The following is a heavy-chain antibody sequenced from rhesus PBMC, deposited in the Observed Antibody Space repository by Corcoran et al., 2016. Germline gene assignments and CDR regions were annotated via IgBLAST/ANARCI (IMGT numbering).Heavy chain of an antibody. Sequence: QVQLQESGPGLVKPSETLSLTCAVSGGSISSGYYYWRWIRQPPRKGLEYIGYISGSSGSTYYNPSLKSRVTISKDTSKNQFSLKLSSVTAADTAVYYCARDLYYGSSPYYFDYWGQGVLVTVSS. CDR2: ISGSSGST. J-gene: IGHJ4*01. CDR3: ARDLYYGSSPYYFDY. CDR1: GGSISSGYY. V-gene: IGHV4-99*02. D-gene: IGHD4-29*01.